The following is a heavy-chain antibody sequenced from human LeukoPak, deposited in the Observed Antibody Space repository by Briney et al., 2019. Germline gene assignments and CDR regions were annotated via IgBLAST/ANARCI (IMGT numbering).Heavy chain of an antibody. CDR3: AKQLGYCSDGSCYFPY. V-gene: IGHV3-23*01. CDR1: GFTFSNYA. Sequence: GGSLRVSCVTSGFTFSNYAMSWVRQAPGKGLEWVSAISNNGGYTYYADSVQGRFTISRDNSKSTLCLQMNSLRAEDTAVYYCAKQLGYCSDGSCYFPYWGQGTLVTVSS. D-gene: IGHD2-15*01. CDR2: ISNNGGYT. J-gene: IGHJ4*02.